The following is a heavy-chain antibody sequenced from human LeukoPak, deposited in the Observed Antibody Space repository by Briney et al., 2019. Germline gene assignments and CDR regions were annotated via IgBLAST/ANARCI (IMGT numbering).Heavy chain of an antibody. Sequence: PGGSLRLSCAASGFSFSTYSMIWVRQAPGKGLEWVSSVSGTSEYIYYADSVRGRFTISRDNAKNTVYLQMNSLRAEDTAVYYCARWYSSGWYSDYWGQGTLVTVSS. V-gene: IGHV3-21*06. D-gene: IGHD6-19*01. J-gene: IGHJ4*02. CDR1: GFSFSTYS. CDR3: ARWYSSGWYSDY. CDR2: VSGTSEYI.